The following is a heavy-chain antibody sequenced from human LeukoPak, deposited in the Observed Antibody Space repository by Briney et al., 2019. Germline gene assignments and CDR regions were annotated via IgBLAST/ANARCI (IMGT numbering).Heavy chain of an antibody. V-gene: IGHV4-59*01. J-gene: IGHJ4*02. CDR3: ARGKGYFDY. CDR2: IYYSGST. CDR1: GGSISSYY. Sequence: SETLSLTCTVSGGSISSYYWSWIRQPPGKGLEWIEYIYYSGSTNYNPSLKSRVTISADTAKKQFSLKVNSVTAADTAVYYCARGKGYFDYWGQGTLVTVSS.